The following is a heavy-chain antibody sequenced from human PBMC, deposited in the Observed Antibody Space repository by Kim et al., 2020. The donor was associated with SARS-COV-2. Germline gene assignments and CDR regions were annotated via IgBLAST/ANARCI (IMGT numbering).Heavy chain of an antibody. V-gene: IGHV3-23*01. CDR2: MSDSGVRT. Sequence: MSDSGVRTHYADSVKGRFTISRDNSKSTLFLQMNSLRAEDTAVYYCEASDYWGQGSLVTVSS. CDR3: EASDY. J-gene: IGHJ4*02.